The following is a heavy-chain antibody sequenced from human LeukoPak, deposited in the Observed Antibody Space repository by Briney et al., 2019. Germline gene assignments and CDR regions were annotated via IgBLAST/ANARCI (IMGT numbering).Heavy chain of an antibody. CDR2: INHSGSI. Sequence: SETLSLTCAVYGGSFSGYYWSWIRQPPGKGLEWIGEINHSGSINCNPSLKSRVTISVDTSKNQFSLKLSSVTAADTAVYYCARTHTIFGVVRRNWFDPWGQGTLVTVSS. D-gene: IGHD3-3*01. CDR3: ARTHTIFGVVRRNWFDP. V-gene: IGHV4-34*01. J-gene: IGHJ5*02. CDR1: GGSFSGYY.